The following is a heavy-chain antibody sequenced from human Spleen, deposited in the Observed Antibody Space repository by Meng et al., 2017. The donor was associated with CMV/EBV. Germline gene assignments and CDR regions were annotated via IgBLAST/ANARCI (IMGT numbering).Heavy chain of an antibody. CDR1: VGYY. V-gene: IGHV4-31*02. D-gene: IGHD2-2*02. CDR2: IYYSGST. CDR3: AVRCSSTSCYMGSDYYGMDV. J-gene: IGHJ6*02. Sequence: VGYYWSWIRQHPGKGLEWIGYIYYSGSTYYNPSLKSRVTISVDTSKNQFSLKLSSVTAADTAVYYCAVRCSSTSCYMGSDYYGMDVWGQGTMVTVSS.